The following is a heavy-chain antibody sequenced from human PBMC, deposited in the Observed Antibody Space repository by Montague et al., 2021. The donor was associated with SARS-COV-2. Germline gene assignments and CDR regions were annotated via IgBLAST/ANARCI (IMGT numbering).Heavy chain of an antibody. CDR3: ARDVRYYYDQ. CDR2: VPYRGST. J-gene: IGHJ4*02. Sequence: SETLSLTCSVSGGSKSSYHWVWIRQPPGKGLEWIGYVPYRGSTNYNLSLKSRVTISLDTSKNRFSLRVTSVTAADTAVYYCARDVRYYYDQWGQGILVTVSS. V-gene: IGHV4-59*01. CDR1: GGSKSSYH. D-gene: IGHD3-10*01.